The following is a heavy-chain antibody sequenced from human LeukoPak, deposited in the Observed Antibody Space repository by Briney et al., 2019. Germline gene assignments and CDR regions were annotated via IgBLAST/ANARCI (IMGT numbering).Heavy chain of an antibody. Sequence: ASVKVSCKASGYTFTGYYMHWARQAPGQGLEWMGWINPNSGGTNYAQKFQGRVTMTRDTSISTAYMELSRLRSDDTAVYYCARGVQIVVVPAARRGGWFDPWDQGTLVTVSS. CDR1: GYTFTGYY. J-gene: IGHJ5*02. CDR3: ARGVQIVVVPAARRGGWFDP. CDR2: INPNSGGT. D-gene: IGHD2-2*01. V-gene: IGHV1-2*02.